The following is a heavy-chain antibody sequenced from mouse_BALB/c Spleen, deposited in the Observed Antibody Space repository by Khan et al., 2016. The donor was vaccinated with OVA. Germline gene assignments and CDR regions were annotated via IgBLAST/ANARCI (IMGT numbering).Heavy chain of an antibody. CDR3: ARSTYRYAFAY. V-gene: IGHV3-8*02. D-gene: IGHD2-14*01. Sequence: EVQLQESGPSLVKPSQTLSLTCSVTGDSITSGYWSWIRKFPGNKLEYMGYILYTGCTDYNPSLKSRLAITRHTSQNQYYLQLNSVTTEDTATYXCARSTYRYAFAYGGQGTLVTVSA. CDR1: GDSITSGY. CDR2: ILYTGCT. J-gene: IGHJ3*01.